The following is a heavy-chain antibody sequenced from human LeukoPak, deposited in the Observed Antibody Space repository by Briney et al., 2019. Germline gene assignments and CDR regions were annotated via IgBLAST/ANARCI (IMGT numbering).Heavy chain of an antibody. CDR1: GGSISSSSYY. CDR3: ARLTGYSSESWFDP. D-gene: IGHD3-9*01. J-gene: IGHJ5*02. CDR2: IYYSGST. V-gene: IGHV4-39*07. Sequence: PSETLSLTCTVSGGSISSSSYYWGWIRQPPGKGLEWIGSIYYSGSTYYNPSLKSRVTISVDTSKNQFSLKLSSVTAADTAVYYCARLTGYSSESWFDPWGQGTLVTVSS.